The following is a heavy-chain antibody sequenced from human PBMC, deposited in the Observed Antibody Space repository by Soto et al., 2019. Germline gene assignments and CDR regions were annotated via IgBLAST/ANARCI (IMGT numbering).Heavy chain of an antibody. J-gene: IGHJ4*01. CDR3: MGVPPDDLLTGYLQFDK. Sequence: SETLSLTCAVSGGSISSSNWWSWVRQPPGKGLEWIGEIYHSGSTNYNPSLKSRVTISVDKTKNQFSLKLSSVTAADTAVYYCMGVPPDDLLTGYLQFDKWGHGTLVTVSS. V-gene: IGHV4-4*02. D-gene: IGHD3-9*01. CDR1: GGSISSSNW. CDR2: IYHSGST.